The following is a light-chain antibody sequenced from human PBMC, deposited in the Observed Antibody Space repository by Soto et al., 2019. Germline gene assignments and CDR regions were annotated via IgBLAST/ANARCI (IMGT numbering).Light chain of an antibody. CDR3: QQYATSPHT. J-gene: IGKJ2*01. CDR1: QSVSSSQ. CDR2: GAS. Sequence: EIVLTQSPVTLSLSPGESATLSCRASQSVSSSQVAWYQQKPGQAPRLLIYGASCRATGISDSFSGVGSETDFTLTINRLEPEDFAVYYCQQYATSPHTFGQGTKLEIK. V-gene: IGKV3-20*01.